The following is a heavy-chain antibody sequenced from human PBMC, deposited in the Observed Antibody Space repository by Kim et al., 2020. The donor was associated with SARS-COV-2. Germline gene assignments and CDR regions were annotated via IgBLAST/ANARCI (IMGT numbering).Heavy chain of an antibody. CDR1: GYTFTSYG. CDR3: ARVMGGGSSGTVDY. V-gene: IGHV1-18*04. J-gene: IGHJ4*02. Sequence: ASVKVSCKASGYTFTSYGISWVRQAPGQGLEWMGWISVYNGNINYAQKLQGRVTVTTDTSTSTAYMELRILRTDDTAVCYCARVMGGGSSGTVDYWGQGTLVTVSS. D-gene: IGHD3-22*01. CDR2: ISVYNGNI.